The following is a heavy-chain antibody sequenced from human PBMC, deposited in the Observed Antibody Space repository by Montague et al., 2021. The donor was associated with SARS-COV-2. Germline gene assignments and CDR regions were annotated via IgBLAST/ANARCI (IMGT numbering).Heavy chain of an antibody. Sequence: SETLSLTYAVYDGSFSGYYWSWIRQPPGKGLEWIGEINHSGSTNYNPSLKSRVTISVDTSKNQFSLKLNSVSAADTAVYYCARGQVTIFGVLIMLPAAGALYIWGQGTMVTVSS. D-gene: IGHD3-3*01. CDR1: DGSFSGYY. CDR3: ARGQVTIFGVLIMLPAAGALYI. J-gene: IGHJ3*02. CDR2: INHSGST. V-gene: IGHV4-34*01.